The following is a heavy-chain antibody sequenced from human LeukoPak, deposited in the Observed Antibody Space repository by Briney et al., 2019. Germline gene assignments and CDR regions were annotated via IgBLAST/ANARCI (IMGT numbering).Heavy chain of an antibody. CDR2: IKSKTDGGTT. V-gene: IGHV3-15*01. Sequence: GGSLRLSCAASGFTFSNAWMSWVRQAPGKGLEWVGRIKSKTDGGTTDYAAPVKGRFTISRDDSKNTLYLQMNSLKTEDTAVYYCTTDSGIVGATFAFDIWGQGTMVTVSS. CDR1: GFTFSNAW. CDR3: TTDSGIVGATFAFDI. J-gene: IGHJ3*02. D-gene: IGHD1-26*01.